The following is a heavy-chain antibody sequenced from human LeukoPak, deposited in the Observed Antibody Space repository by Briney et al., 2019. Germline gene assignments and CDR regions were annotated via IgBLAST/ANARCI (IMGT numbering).Heavy chain of an antibody. Sequence: SETLSLTCTVSGGSISNYYWSWIRQPPGKGLEWIGYIHYSGITNYNPSLKSRVTLSVDTSNNQFSLKLSSVTAADTAVYYCAAVVVSGTPYFDYWGQGTLVTVSS. CDR3: AAVVVSGTPYFDY. CDR2: IHYSGIT. V-gene: IGHV4-59*01. J-gene: IGHJ4*02. CDR1: GGSISNYY. D-gene: IGHD2-21*02.